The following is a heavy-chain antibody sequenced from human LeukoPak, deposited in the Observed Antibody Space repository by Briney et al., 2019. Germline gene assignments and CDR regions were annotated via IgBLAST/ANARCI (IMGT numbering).Heavy chain of an antibody. CDR2: INHSGST. V-gene: IGHV4-38-2*02. J-gene: IGHJ4*02. Sequence: SETLSLTCTVSGYSISSGYYWSWIRQPPGKGLEWIGEINHSGSTNYNPSLKSRVTISVDTSNNQFSLKLTSVTAADTAVYYCARRARGNRAYYFDYWGQGTLVTVSS. CDR3: ARRARGNRAYYFDY. CDR1: GYSISSGYY. D-gene: IGHD1-14*01.